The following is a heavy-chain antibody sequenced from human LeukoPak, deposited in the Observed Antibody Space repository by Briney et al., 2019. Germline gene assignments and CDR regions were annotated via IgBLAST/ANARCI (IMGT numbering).Heavy chain of an antibody. V-gene: IGHV1-46*01. J-gene: IGHJ4*02. CDR2: IYPRDGST. Sequence: ASVKVSCKASGYTFTGNYIHWVRQAPGQGLEWMGVIYPRDGSTSYAHKFQGRVTVTRDTSTSSVHMELSGLRSEDTAVYYCARDQEGFDYWGQGTLVTVSS. CDR1: GYTFTGNY. CDR3: ARDQEGFDY.